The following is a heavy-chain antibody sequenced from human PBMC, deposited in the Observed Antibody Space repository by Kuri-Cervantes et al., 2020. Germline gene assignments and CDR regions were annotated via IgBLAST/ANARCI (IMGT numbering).Heavy chain of an antibody. V-gene: IGHV3-48*04. Sequence: GESLKISCAASGFTFSSYSMNWVRQAPGKGLEWVSYISSSSSTIYYADSVKGRFTISRDNAKNTLYLQMNSLRAEDTAVYYCARDFGAFWSGYYSQGGDMDVWGKGTTVTVSS. D-gene: IGHD3-3*01. CDR2: ISSSSSTI. CDR1: GFTFSSYS. J-gene: IGHJ6*03. CDR3: ARDFGAFWSGYYSQGGDMDV.